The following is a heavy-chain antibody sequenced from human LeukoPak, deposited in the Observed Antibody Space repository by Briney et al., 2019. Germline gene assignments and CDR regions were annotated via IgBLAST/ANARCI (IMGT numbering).Heavy chain of an antibody. V-gene: IGHV4-38-2*02. CDR3: ARDRGGATDFGY. J-gene: IGHJ4*02. CDR1: GYSISSGYY. D-gene: IGHD1-26*01. CDR2: MSQSGSN. Sequence: PSETLSLTCTVSGYSISSGYYWGWIRQPPGKGLEYIGSMSQSGSNFYNPSLKSRITVSVDTSKNQFSLTLTYVTAADTAVYYCARDRGGATDFGYWGQGILVTVSS.